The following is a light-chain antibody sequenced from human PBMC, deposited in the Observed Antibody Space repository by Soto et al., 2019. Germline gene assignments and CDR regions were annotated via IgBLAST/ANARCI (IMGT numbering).Light chain of an antibody. CDR3: QQYDNVPRT. J-gene: IGKJ2*01. Sequence: EIVLTQSPATLYLSPGERATFSCKASQSVGTSLAWFQQKPGQAPRLLIYDASVRATGIPARFSGSGSGTDFTLTISRLQPEDIAMYYCQQYDNVPRTFGQGTRLEI. CDR2: DAS. V-gene: IGKV3-11*01. CDR1: QSVGTS.